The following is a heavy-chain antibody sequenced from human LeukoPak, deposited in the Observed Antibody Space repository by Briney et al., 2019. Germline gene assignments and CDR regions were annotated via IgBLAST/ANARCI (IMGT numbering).Heavy chain of an antibody. Sequence: GGSLRLSCAASGFTFSSYAMSWVRQAPGKGLEWVALISHDGVNKYYADSVKGRFTISRDNSKNTLYLRMNSLRVEDTALYYCAKLRELVTYYYYYGLDVWGQGTTVTVSS. CDR1: GFTFSSYA. V-gene: IGHV3-30*18. CDR2: ISHDGVNK. J-gene: IGHJ6*02. CDR3: AKLRELVTYYYYYGLDV. D-gene: IGHD1-1*01.